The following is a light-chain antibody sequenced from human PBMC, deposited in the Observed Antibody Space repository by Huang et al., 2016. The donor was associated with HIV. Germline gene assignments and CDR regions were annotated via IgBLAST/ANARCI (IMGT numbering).Light chain of an antibody. CDR3: QQYNNWPRT. V-gene: IGKV3-15*01. Sequence: EIVMTQSPATLSVSPGERATLSYRASQSVNRNLAWYQQKPGQAPRLLIFVASTRATGIPARFSGSGSGTEFTLTISSLESEDFAVYYCQQYNNWPRTFGQGTKVEIK. CDR2: VAS. CDR1: QSVNRN. J-gene: IGKJ1*01.